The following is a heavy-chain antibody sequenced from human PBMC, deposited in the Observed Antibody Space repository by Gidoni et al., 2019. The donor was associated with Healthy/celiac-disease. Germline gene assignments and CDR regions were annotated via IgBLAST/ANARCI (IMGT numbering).Heavy chain of an antibody. CDR2: ISYDGSNK. Sequence: QLVESGGGVVQPGRSLRLYCAASGFTFSSYAMHWVRQAPGKGLEWVAVISYDGSNKYYADSVKGRFTISRDNSKNTLYLQMNSLRAEDTAVYYCARDPFDDYWGQGTLVTVSS. CDR3: ARDPFDDY. J-gene: IGHJ4*02. D-gene: IGHD3-9*01. CDR1: GFTFSSYA. V-gene: IGHV3-30-3*01.